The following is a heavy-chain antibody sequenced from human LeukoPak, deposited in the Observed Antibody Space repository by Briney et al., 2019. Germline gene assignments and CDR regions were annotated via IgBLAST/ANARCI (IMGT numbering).Heavy chain of an antibody. V-gene: IGHV4-38-2*02. Sequence: TETLSLTCTVSGYSISSGYYWGCIRPPPGKGLEWIDNIYHSGSTYYNPSLKSRVTISVDTSKNPFSLQLSCVSAADTAVYYCAGGGSGWPASVVVDYWGQGTLVTVSS. D-gene: IGHD6-19*01. CDR1: GYSISSGYY. CDR2: IYHSGST. J-gene: IGHJ4*02. CDR3: AGGGSGWPASVVVDY.